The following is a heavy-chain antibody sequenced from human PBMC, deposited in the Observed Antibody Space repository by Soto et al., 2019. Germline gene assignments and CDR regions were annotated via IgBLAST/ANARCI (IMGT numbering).Heavy chain of an antibody. J-gene: IGHJ6*02. CDR1: GGSISSGGYY. V-gene: IGHV4-31*03. CDR2: IYYSGST. Sequence: SETLSLTCTVSGGSISSGGYYWSWIRQHPGKGLEWIGYIYYSGSTNYNPSLKSRVTISVDTSKNQFSLKLSSVTAADTAVYYCARVPNYYYGMDVWGQGTTVTVSS. CDR3: ARVPNYYYGMDV.